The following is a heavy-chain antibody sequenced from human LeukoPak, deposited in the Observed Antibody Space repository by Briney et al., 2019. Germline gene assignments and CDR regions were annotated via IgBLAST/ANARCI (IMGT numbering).Heavy chain of an antibody. Sequence: SVKVSCKASGGTFSSYAISWVRQAPGQGLEWMGGIIPIFGTANYAQKFQGRVTITADESTSTAYMELSSLRSEDTAVYYCAREFRVGGSGSYYKDYYYYYYMDVWGKGTTVTISS. CDR2: IIPIFGTA. J-gene: IGHJ6*03. CDR1: GGTFSSYA. D-gene: IGHD3-10*01. CDR3: AREFRVGGSGSYYKDYYYYYYMDV. V-gene: IGHV1-69*13.